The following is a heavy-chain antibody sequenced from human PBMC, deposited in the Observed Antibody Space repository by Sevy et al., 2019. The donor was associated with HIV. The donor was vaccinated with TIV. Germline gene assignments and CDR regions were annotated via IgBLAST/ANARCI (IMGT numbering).Heavy chain of an antibody. D-gene: IGHD4-17*01. CDR2: IYYSGTS. CDR3: ARVHGDYDTGWFDP. V-gene: IGHV4-30-4*01. J-gene: IGHJ5*02. CDR1: GGSITNEDSY. Sequence: SETLSLTCAVSGGSITNEDSYWSWVRQTPGKGLEWIGFIYYSGTSFYNPSLRSRVSISVDTSNNQFSLNLKSVTAADTALHYCARVHGDYDTGWFDPWGRGILVTVSS.